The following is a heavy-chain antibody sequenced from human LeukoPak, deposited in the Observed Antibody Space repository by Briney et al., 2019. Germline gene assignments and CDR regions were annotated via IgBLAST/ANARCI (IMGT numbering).Heavy chain of an antibody. CDR1: GASIASGSYY. CDR3: ARGGHDYGGSFDT. V-gene: IGHV4-61*02. J-gene: IGHJ5*02. D-gene: IGHD4-23*01. Sequence: SQTLSLTCAISGASIASGSYYWDWIRQPAGSRPEYIGRISAAGRTSYNPSLNSRLTISMDTSKNHVSLRLSSVTAADTAVYYCARGGHDYGGSFDTWGQGILVTVSS. CDR2: ISAAGRT.